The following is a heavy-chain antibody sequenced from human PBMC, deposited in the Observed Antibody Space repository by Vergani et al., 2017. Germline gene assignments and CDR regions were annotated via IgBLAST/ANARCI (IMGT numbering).Heavy chain of an antibody. CDR1: GFTFSSYA. CDR2: ISGSGGST. V-gene: IGHV3-23*04. D-gene: IGHD2-2*01. Sequence: VQLVESGGGVVQPGRSLRLSCTASGFTFSSYAMSWVRQAPGKGLEWVSAISGSGGSTYYADSVKGRFTISRDNSKNTLYLQMNSLRAEDTAVYYCAKGKGYCSSTSCPLIYYYGMDVWGQGTTVTVSS. J-gene: IGHJ6*02. CDR3: AKGKGYCSSTSCPLIYYYGMDV.